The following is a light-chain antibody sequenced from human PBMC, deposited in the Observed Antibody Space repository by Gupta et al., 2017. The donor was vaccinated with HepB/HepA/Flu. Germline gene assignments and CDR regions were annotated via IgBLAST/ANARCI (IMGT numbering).Light chain of an antibody. CDR3: QQNGTSSLT. CDR2: GAS. V-gene: IGKV3-20*01. CDR1: PSVSGSF. J-gene: IGKJ4*01. Sequence: DIVLTQSPGTLSLSPGDPATLSCRASPSVSGSFLAVYHQKPGQAPRLLIYGASRRATGIPDRFSGSGSGTDFRLTISRLEPEDFAVYYCQQNGTSSLTFGGGTKVRSN.